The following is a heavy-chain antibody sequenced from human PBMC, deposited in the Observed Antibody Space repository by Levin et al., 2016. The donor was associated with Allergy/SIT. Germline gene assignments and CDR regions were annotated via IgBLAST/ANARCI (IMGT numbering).Heavy chain of an antibody. J-gene: IGHJ6*03. D-gene: IGHD4-17*01. CDR3: ARGSDWKLTTWMLGYYYYMDV. V-gene: IGHV1-8*01. CDR1: GYTFTSYD. CDR2: MNPNSGNT. Sequence: ASVKVSCKASGYTFTSYDINWVRQATGQGLEWMGWMNPNSGNTGYAQKFQGRVTMTRNTSISTAYMELSSLRSEDTAVYYCARGSDWKLTTWMLGYYYYMDVWGKGTTVTVSS.